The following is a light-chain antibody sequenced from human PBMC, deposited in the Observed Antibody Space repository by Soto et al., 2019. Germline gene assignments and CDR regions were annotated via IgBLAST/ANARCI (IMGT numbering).Light chain of an antibody. Sequence: DIQMTQSPSSVSASVGDRVTITCRASQGISDWLACYQQKPGKAPKLLIYATSSLQSGVPSIFSGSGSGTDFPLTISSLQPADFATSYCQQATSVPFTFGPGTKVAIQ. CDR1: QGISDW. V-gene: IGKV1-12*01. CDR3: QQATSVPFT. J-gene: IGKJ3*01. CDR2: ATS.